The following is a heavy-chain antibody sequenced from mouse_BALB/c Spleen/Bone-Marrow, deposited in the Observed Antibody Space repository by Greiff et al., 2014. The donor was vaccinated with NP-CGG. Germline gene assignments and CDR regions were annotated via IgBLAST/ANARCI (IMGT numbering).Heavy chain of an antibody. CDR3: GRRESGTWFAY. J-gene: IGHJ3*01. V-gene: IGHV1-14*01. CDR2: INPYNDGT. D-gene: IGHD4-1*01. Sequence: VQLKQSGPDLVKPGASVKMSCKASGYTFTSFVMHWVKQKPGQGLEWIGYINPYNDGTKYNEKFKDKATLSSDKSSSTAYMELSSLTSEDSAVYYCGRRESGTWFAYWGQGTLFTVSA. CDR1: GYTFTSFV.